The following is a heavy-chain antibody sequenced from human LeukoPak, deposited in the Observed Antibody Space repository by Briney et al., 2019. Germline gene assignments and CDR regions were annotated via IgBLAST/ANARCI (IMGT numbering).Heavy chain of an antibody. CDR1: GGSISSSSYY. V-gene: IGHV4-39*07. J-gene: IGHJ4*02. CDR2: IDYRGST. Sequence: SETLSLTCTASGGSISSSSYYWVWIRQPPGKGLEWIASIDYRGSTYYNPSLKSRVTISIDTSKNHFSLKLNSVTAADTALYYCARYHNGYDDYWGQGTLVTVSS. CDR3: ARYHNGYDDY. D-gene: IGHD5-12*01.